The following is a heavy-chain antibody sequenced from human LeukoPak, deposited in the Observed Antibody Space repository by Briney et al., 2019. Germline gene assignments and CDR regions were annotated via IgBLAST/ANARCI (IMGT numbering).Heavy chain of an antibody. V-gene: IGHV3-15*01. CDR2: IKSKTDGGTT. Sequence: GGSLRLSCAASGFTFSSYGMHWVRQAPGKGLEWVGRIKSKTDGGTTDYAAPVKGRFTISRDDSKNTLYLQMNSLKTEDTAVYYCTTNPHYYDSSGYWYFDYWGQGTLVTVSS. D-gene: IGHD3-22*01. J-gene: IGHJ4*02. CDR3: TTNPHYYDSSGYWYFDY. CDR1: GFTFSSYG.